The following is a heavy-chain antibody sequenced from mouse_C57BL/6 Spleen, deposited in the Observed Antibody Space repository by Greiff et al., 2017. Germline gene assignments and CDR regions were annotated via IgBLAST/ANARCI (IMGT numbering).Heavy chain of an antibody. CDR3: TRDRYGSGDY. V-gene: IGHV5-9-1*02. Sequence: EVKVVESGEGLVKPGGSLKLSCAASGFTFSSYAMSWVRQTPEKRLEWVAYISSGGDYIYYADTVKGRFTISRDNARNTLYLQMSSLKSEDTAMYYCTRDRYGSGDYWGQGTTLTVSS. D-gene: IGHD1-1*01. CDR1: GFTFSSYA. J-gene: IGHJ2*01. CDR2: ISSGGDYI.